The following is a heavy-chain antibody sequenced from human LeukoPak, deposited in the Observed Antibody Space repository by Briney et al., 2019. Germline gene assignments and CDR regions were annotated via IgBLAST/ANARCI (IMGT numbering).Heavy chain of an antibody. CDR3: ARSVYDWNPRYYMDV. CDR1: GGSIHSYY. D-gene: IGHD1-20*01. CDR2: IYHNGVS. V-gene: IGHV4-59*01. J-gene: IGHJ6*03. Sequence: SETLSLTCSVSGGSIHSYYWTWIRQPPGKGLEWIGYIYHNGVSSYNPSLKSRVTLSIDTSKKNFSLKLTSVTAADTAVYYCARSVYDWNPRYYMDVWGEGTTVTVSS.